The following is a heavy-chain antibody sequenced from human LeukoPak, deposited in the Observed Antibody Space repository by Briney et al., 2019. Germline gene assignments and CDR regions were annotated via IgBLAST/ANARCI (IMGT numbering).Heavy chain of an antibody. D-gene: IGHD6-19*01. Sequence: ASVKVSFKASGYTFTGYYMHWVRQAPGQGLEWMGWINPNSGDTNYAQKFQGRVTMTRDTSISTAYMELSRLGSDDTAVYYCARGVPPSYSSAWYVNYWGQGALVTVSS. J-gene: IGHJ4*02. CDR2: INPNSGDT. V-gene: IGHV1-2*02. CDR3: ARGVPPSYSSAWYVNY. CDR1: GYTFTGYY.